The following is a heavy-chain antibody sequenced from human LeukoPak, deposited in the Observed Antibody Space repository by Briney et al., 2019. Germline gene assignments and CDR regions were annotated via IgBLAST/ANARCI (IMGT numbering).Heavy chain of an antibody. V-gene: IGHV3-21*01. Sequence: GGSLRLSCAASGFTFSSCSMNWVRQAPGKGLEWVSSISSSSSYIYYADSVQGRFTISRDNAKNSLYLQMNSLRAEDTAVYYCARAYSYGYAFDIWGQGTMVTVSS. J-gene: IGHJ3*02. CDR3: ARAYSYGYAFDI. CDR2: ISSSSSYI. CDR1: GFTFSSCS. D-gene: IGHD5-18*01.